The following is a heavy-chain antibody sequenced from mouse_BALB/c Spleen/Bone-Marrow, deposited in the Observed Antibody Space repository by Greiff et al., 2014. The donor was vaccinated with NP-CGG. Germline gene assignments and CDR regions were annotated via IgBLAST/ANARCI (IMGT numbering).Heavy chain of an antibody. D-gene: IGHD2-14*01. J-gene: IGHJ3*01. CDR1: GYTFTSYV. Sequence: VQLQQSGPELVKPGASVKMSCKASGYTFTSYVMHWVKQKPGQGLEWIGYINPYNDGTKYNEKFKGKATLTSDKSSSTAYMELSSLTSEDSAVYYCARSGRYDGFAYWGQGTLVTASA. V-gene: IGHV1-14*01. CDR3: ARSGRYDGFAY. CDR2: INPYNDGT.